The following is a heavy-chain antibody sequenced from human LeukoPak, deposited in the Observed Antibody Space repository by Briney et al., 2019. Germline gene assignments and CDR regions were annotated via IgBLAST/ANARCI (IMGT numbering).Heavy chain of an antibody. J-gene: IGHJ4*02. V-gene: IGHV3-21*01. CDR3: ARDPPVARGY. CDR2: ISSSSSYI. CDR1: GFTFSSYA. D-gene: IGHD6-19*01. Sequence: KPWGSLRLSCAASGFTFSSYAMSWVRQAPGKGLEWVSSISSSSSYIYYADSVKGRFTISRDNAKNSLYLQMNSLRAEDTAVYYCARDPPVARGYWGQGTLVTVSS.